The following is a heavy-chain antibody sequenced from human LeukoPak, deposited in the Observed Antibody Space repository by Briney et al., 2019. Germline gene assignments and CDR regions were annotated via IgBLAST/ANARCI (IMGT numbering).Heavy chain of an antibody. CDR2: IYYSGST. CDR1: GGSISSYY. CDR3: ARREVVDTAMVGDF. Sequence: PSETLSLTCTVSGGSISSYYWSWIRQPPGKGLEWIGYIYYSGSTNYNPSLKSRVTISVDTSKDQFSLKVNSVTAADTAVYYCARREVVDTAMVGDFWGQGSLVTVSS. D-gene: IGHD5-18*01. J-gene: IGHJ4*02. V-gene: IGHV4-59*12.